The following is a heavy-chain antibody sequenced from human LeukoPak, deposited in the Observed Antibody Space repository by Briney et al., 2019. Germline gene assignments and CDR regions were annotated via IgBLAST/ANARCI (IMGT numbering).Heavy chain of an antibody. V-gene: IGHV3-21*01. Sequence: PGGSLRLSCAASGFTFSSYNMNWVRQAPGKGLEWVSSITSSSSHIYYADSVKGRFTISRDNSKNTLYLQMNSLRADDTAVYYCARDPGYSYGLDYWGQGTLVTVSS. D-gene: IGHD5-18*01. CDR1: GFTFSSYN. CDR3: ARDPGYSYGLDY. J-gene: IGHJ4*02. CDR2: ITSSSSHI.